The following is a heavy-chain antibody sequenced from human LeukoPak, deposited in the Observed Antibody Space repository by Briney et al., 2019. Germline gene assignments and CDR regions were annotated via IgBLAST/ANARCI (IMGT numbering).Heavy chain of an antibody. Sequence: GGSLRLSCAASGFTFSNYWMSWVRQAPGKGLEWVANIKQDGSEKYYVDSVKGRFTISRDSAKNSLYLQMKSLRVEDTAVYYCAKGFRGWPGPDVWGQGTTVTVSS. CDR1: GFTFSNYW. J-gene: IGHJ6*02. CDR2: IKQDGSEK. D-gene: IGHD6-19*01. CDR3: AKGFRGWPGPDV. V-gene: IGHV3-7*01.